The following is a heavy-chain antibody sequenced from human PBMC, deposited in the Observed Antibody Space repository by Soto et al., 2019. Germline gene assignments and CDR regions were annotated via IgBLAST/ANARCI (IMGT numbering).Heavy chain of an antibody. V-gene: IGHV2-5*02. CDR3: AHRPFYSNYWFDT. CDR2: IYWDEEK. Sequence: QITLKESGPPLVKPTQTLTLTCTFSGFSLSTSDVGVGWIRQSPGKALEWVALIYWDEEKRYHPSLKRRLTITKDTSKNQVVLKMTSVNPADTATYYCAHRPFYSNYWFDTWGQGTLVTVSS. CDR1: GFSLSTSDVG. J-gene: IGHJ5*02. D-gene: IGHD4-4*01.